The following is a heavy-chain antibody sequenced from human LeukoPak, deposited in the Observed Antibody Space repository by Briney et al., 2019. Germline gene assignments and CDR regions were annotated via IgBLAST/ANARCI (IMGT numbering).Heavy chain of an antibody. CDR1: GGSLSSFY. D-gene: IGHD6-19*01. CDR2: IYSSGST. J-gene: IGHJ4*02. V-gene: IGHV4-4*07. Sequence: KPSETLSLTCTVSGGSLSSFYWSWFRQPAGKGLEWIGRIYSSGSTNYNPSLKSRLTMSVDTSKNQFSLRLTAVTAADTAVYYCARVLGWAGFDYWGQGTLVTVSS. CDR3: ARVLGWAGFDY.